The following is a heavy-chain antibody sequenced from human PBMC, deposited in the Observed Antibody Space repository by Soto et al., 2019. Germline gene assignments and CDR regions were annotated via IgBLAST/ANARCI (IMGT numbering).Heavy chain of an antibody. D-gene: IGHD6-13*01. V-gene: IGHV1-18*04. CDR3: AREIAAAGTYYYYYGMDV. CDR2: ISAYNGNT. Sequence: GASVKVSCKASGYTFTSYGISWVRQAPGQGLEWMGWISAYNGNTNYAQKLQGRVTMTTDTSTSTAYMELRSLRSDDTAVYYCAREIAAAGTYYYYYGMDVWGQGTTVTVSS. J-gene: IGHJ6*02. CDR1: GYTFTSYG.